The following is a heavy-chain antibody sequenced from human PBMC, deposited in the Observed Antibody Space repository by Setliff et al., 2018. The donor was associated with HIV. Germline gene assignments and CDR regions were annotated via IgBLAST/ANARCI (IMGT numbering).Heavy chain of an antibody. CDR3: TKKLYTSRWSPLDY. CDR2: ILHDGSDK. D-gene: IGHD2-8*01. Sequence: GGSLRLSCAASGFTFSSYGVHWVRQAPGKGLEWVAFILHDGSDKDCSDSVKGRFTISRDNSKNTLYLQMISLRTEDTAVYYCTKKLYTSRWSPLDYWGQGTLVTVSS. V-gene: IGHV3-30*02. CDR1: GFTFSSYG. J-gene: IGHJ4*02.